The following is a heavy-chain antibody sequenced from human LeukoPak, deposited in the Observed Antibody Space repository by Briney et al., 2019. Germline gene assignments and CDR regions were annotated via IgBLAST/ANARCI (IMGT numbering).Heavy chain of an antibody. CDR2: INHSGRT. D-gene: IGHD1-1*01. CDR1: GGSFSGYY. CDR3: ARGGLGWNDDWFDP. Sequence: PSETLSLTCAVYGGSFSGYYWSWIRQPPGKGLEWIGEINHSGRTNYNPSLKGRVTISVDTSKNQFSLKLSSVTAADTAVYYCARGGLGWNDDWFDPWGQGTLVTVSS. V-gene: IGHV4-34*01. J-gene: IGHJ5*02.